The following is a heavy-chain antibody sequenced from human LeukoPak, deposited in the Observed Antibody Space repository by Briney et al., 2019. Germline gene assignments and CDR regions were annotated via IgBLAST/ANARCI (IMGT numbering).Heavy chain of an antibody. V-gene: IGHV6-1*01. CDR2: TYYRSTWYN. D-gene: IGHD2-2*01. J-gene: IGHJ5*02. CDR3: ARRLTQYDCFDP. CDR1: GYSVSSNSVT. Sequence: SQTLSLTCAISGYSVSSNSVTWNWIRQSPSRGLEWLGRTYYRSTWYNDYAVSVRGRITVNPDTSKNQFSLHLNSVTPEDTAVYYCARRLTQYDCFDPWGQGILVTVSS.